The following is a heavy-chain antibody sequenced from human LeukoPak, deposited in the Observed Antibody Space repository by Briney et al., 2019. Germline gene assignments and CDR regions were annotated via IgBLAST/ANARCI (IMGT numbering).Heavy chain of an antibody. CDR3: AKGVRSGTYYNCFDP. CDR1: GFTLDDSA. J-gene: IGHJ5*02. D-gene: IGHD1-26*01. V-gene: IGHV3-43*02. Sequence: GGSLRLSCVASGFTLDDSALHWVRQAPGKGLEWISLISGDGDNTCYADSVKGRFTISRDTSTNSLYLQMSSLRAEDTAFYYCAKGVRSGTYYNCFDPWGQGTLVTVSS. CDR2: ISGDGDNT.